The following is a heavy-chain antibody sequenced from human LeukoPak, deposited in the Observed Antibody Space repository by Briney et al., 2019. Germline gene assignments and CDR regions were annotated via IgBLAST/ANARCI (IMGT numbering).Heavy chain of an antibody. CDR2: ISSSSSYI. J-gene: IGHJ4*02. V-gene: IGHV3-21*01. D-gene: IGHD3-3*01. Sequence: GGSLRLSCAASGFTFSSYAMNWVRQAPGKGLEWVSSISSSSSYIYYADSVKGRFTISRDNAKNSLYLQMNSLRAEDTAVYYCARDGVVIPYYFDYWGQGTLVTVSS. CDR3: ARDGVVIPYYFDY. CDR1: GFTFSSYA.